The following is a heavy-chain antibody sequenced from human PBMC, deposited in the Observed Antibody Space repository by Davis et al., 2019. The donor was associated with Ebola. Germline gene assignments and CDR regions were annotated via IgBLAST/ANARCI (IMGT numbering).Heavy chain of an antibody. CDR2: ISYDGSNK. D-gene: IGHD6-19*01. J-gene: IGHJ4*02. V-gene: IGHV3-30*18. CDR1: GFTFSSYG. Sequence: GESLKISCAASGFTFSSYGMHWVRQAPGKGLEWVAVISYDGSNKYYADSVKGRFTISRDNSKNSLYLQMNTMRAEDTALYYCAKDSSGWPSGYFDYWGQGALVTVSS. CDR3: AKDSSGWPSGYFDY.